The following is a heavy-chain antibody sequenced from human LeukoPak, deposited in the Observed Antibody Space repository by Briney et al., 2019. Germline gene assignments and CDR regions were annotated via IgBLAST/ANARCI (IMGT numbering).Heavy chain of an antibody. D-gene: IGHD2-15*01. CDR1: GFTFSSYG. J-gene: IGHJ4*02. V-gene: IGHV3-30*18. CDR3: AKDRILSPKYYFDY. CDR2: ISYDGSNK. Sequence: PGGSLRLSCAASGFTFSSYGMHWVRQAPGKGLEWVAVISYDGSNKYYADSVKGRFTISRDNSKNTLYLQMNSLRAEDTAVYYCAKDRILSPKYYFDYWGQGTLVTVSS.